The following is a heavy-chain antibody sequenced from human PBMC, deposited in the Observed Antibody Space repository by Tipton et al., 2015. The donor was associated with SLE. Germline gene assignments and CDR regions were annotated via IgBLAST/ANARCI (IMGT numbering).Heavy chain of an antibody. V-gene: IGHV3-53*01. D-gene: IGHD2-8*01. Sequence: QLVQSGGGLVQPGGSLRLSCVASGLTFIRHEMNWVRQAPGKGLEWIGIKYYSGSTYYNPSLNGRVSMSVEMSKNQFSLILTSVTAADTALYYCARGYCSDGLCYGRGYFDHWGQGTLVTVSS. CDR1: GLTFIRHE. CDR3: ARGYCSDGLCYGRGYFDH. J-gene: IGHJ4*02. CDR2: KYYSGST.